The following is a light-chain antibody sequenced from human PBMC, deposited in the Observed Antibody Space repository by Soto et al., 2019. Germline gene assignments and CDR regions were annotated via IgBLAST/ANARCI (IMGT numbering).Light chain of an antibody. Sequence: IVLTQSPGTLSVTLGDRVTLSCRASQGIGSTLAWYQHKPGQTPRLLIYDTSTRATGVPARFSGSRSGTEFTLTISSLQSEDFAVYYCQQYNNWPPWTFGRGTKVDIK. CDR3: QQYNNWPPWT. J-gene: IGKJ1*01. CDR2: DTS. V-gene: IGKV3-15*01. CDR1: QGIGST.